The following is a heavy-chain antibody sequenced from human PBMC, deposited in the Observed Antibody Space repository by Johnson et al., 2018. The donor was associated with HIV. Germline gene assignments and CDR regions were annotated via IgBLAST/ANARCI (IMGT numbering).Heavy chain of an antibody. J-gene: IGHJ3*02. CDR1: GFTFDDYA. Sequence: VQLVESGGGLVQPGRSLRLSCAASGFTFDDYAMHWVRQAPGKGLEWVSGLSWNSGIIGYADSVKGRFTISRDNSKNTLYLQMNSLRAEDTAVYYCARMVDSSSWTPDAFDIWGQGTMVTVSS. CDR3: ARMVDSSSWTPDAFDI. V-gene: IGHV3-9*01. D-gene: IGHD6-13*01. CDR2: LSWNSGII.